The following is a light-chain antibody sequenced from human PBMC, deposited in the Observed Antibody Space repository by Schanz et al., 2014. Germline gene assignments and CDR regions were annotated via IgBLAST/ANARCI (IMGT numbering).Light chain of an antibody. CDR3: SSYTSSSPWV. J-gene: IGLJ3*02. Sequence: QSALTQPASVSGSPGQSITISCTGTSRAVGGYNYVSWYQQHPGKAPKLMIYDVSNRPSGVSNRFSGSKSGNTASLTISGLQAEDEADYYCSSYTSSSPWVFGGGTKLTVL. CDR1: SRAVGGYNY. V-gene: IGLV2-14*01. CDR2: DVS.